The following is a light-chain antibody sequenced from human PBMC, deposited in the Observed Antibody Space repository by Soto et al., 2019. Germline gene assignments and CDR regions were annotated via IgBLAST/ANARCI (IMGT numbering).Light chain of an antibody. CDR2: AAS. CDR3: QQLNSYPPT. CDR1: QGISSY. Sequence: IHFTQAPSSLSASVLYRVTITLRSSQGISSYLAWYQQKPGKAPKLLIYAASTSQSGVPSRFSGSGSGTDFTLTISSLQPEDFATYYCQQLNSYPPTFGQGRRLEIK. V-gene: IGKV1-9*01. J-gene: IGKJ5*01.